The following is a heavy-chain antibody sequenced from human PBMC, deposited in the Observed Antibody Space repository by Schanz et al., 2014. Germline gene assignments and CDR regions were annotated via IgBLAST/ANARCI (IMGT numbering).Heavy chain of an antibody. J-gene: IGHJ3*01. CDR2: INSVGSNT. CDR1: GFTFSSHW. D-gene: IGHD1-26*01. CDR3: SRDQGYAASGHIFDV. Sequence: EVQLVQSGGGLVQPGGSLRLSCAASGFTFSSHWMHWVRQDPGKGLVWVARINSVGSNTDYADSVTGRFTISRDNAKNTLYLQMNSLSAEDTAVYYCSRDQGYAASGHIFDVWGQGTMVTVSS. V-gene: IGHV3-74*01.